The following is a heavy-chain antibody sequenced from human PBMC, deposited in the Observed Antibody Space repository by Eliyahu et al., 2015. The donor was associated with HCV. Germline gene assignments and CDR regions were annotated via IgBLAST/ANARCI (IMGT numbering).Heavy chain of an antibody. V-gene: IGHV4-4*07. CDR1: GVSLNNWY. Sequence: QVHLQESGPGRVKPSETLSLTCTVSGVSLNNWYWSWIRQPAGKGLEWIGRIYPSGSTNYNPSLQSRVTMSVDTSRNQFSLKLNSVTAADTAVYYCARGSLTSDYWGQGTLVTVSS. CDR3: ARGSLTSDY. CDR2: IYPSGST. J-gene: IGHJ4*02.